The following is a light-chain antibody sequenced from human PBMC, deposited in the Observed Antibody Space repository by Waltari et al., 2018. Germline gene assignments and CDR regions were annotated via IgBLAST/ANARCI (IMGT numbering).Light chain of an antibody. CDR3: MQGVKHSIT. J-gene: IGKJ4*01. CDR1: HSLLHVNGKTY. Sequence: IVMTQSPRSLSVSPGQSASISCKSSHSLLHVNGKTYLYWYLQRPGQSPQLLISEVSSWVCGVPDRFSGSGSGTDFTLTISRMEPEDVGLYYCMQGVKHSITFGAGTKVEIK. V-gene: IGKV2-29*03. CDR2: EVS.